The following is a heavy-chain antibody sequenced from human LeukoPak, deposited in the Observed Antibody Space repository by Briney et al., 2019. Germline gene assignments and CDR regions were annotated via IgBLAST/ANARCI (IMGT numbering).Heavy chain of an antibody. Sequence: GGSLRLSCAASGFTFSSYAMSWVRQAPGKGLEWVSAISGSGGSTYYADSVKGRFTISRDKSKNTLHLQMNSLSAEDTALYYCTKDGGYCSGGSCYSGGTNYFFDNWGQGTLVTVSS. CDR1: GFTFSSYA. CDR3: TKDGGYCSGGSCYSGGTNYFFDN. J-gene: IGHJ4*02. CDR2: ISGSGGST. V-gene: IGHV3-23*01. D-gene: IGHD2-15*01.